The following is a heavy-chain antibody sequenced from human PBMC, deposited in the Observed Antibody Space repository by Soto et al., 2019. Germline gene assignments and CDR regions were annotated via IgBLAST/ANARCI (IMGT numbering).Heavy chain of an antibody. CDR2: INPLGFST. Sequence: QVQLVQSGAEVKKPGASVKVSCKASGYTFTSYNMHWVRQAPGQGLEWGGMINPLGFSTTYAQKFRGTVTMTRDTSPSTVYIELTTLRSDDTAAYYCARAAVRFGELYTFDPWGQGTLVTVSP. CDR3: ARAAVRFGELYTFDP. CDR1: GYTFTSYN. D-gene: IGHD3-10*01. J-gene: IGHJ5*02. V-gene: IGHV1-46*01.